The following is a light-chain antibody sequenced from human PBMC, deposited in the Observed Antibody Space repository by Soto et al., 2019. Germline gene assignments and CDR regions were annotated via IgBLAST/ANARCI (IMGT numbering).Light chain of an antibody. CDR3: SSYTSSNTYA. Sequence: QSARTQPASVSGSPGQSIAISCTGTSSDVGGYNYVSWYQHHPGKVPQIMIYDVSSRPSGVSDRFSGSKSGNTASLTISGLQAEDEADHYCSSYTSSNTYAFGTGTKVTVL. CDR1: SSDVGGYNY. CDR2: DVS. J-gene: IGLJ1*01. V-gene: IGLV2-14*03.